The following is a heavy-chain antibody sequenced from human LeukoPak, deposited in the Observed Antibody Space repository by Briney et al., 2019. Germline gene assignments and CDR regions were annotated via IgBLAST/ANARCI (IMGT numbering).Heavy chain of an antibody. J-gene: IGHJ5*02. D-gene: IGHD3-10*01. CDR2: MNPNSGNT. Sequence: GASVKVSCKASGYTFTSYDINWVRQATGQGLEWMGWMNPNSGNTGYAQKFQGRVTMTRNTSISTAYMELSSLRSEDTAVYYCAREGGFGSGLYIRWFDPWGQGTLVTVSS. CDR3: AREGGFGSGLYIRWFDP. V-gene: IGHV1-8*01. CDR1: GYTFTSYD.